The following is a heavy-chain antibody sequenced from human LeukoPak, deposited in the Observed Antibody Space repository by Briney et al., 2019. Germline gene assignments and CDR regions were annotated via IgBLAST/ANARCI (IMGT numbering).Heavy chain of an antibody. J-gene: IGHJ4*02. CDR1: GGSISSYY. CDR3: AREYYDILTGYHHFDY. CDR2: IYYSGST. Sequence: SETLSLTCTVSGGSISSYYWSWIRQPPGKGLEWIGYIYYSGSTNYNPSLKSRVTISVDTSKNQFSLKLSSVTAADTAVYYCAREYYDILTGYHHFDYWGQGTLVTVSS. D-gene: IGHD3-9*01. V-gene: IGHV4-59*01.